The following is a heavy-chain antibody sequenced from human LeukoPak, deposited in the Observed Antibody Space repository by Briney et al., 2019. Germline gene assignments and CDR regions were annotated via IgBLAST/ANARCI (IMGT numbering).Heavy chain of an antibody. CDR1: GFTFSSYA. J-gene: IGHJ4*02. Sequence: PGGSLRLSCAASGFTFSSYAMSWGRQAPGKGLEWGSAISGSGGSTYYADSVKGRCTISRDNPKTTLYLKMTSLRAEDTAVYYCASPPGRIAVAARAQNWGQGTLVTVSS. CDR2: ISGSGGST. CDR3: ASPPGRIAVAARAQN. V-gene: IGHV3-23*01. D-gene: IGHD6-19*01.